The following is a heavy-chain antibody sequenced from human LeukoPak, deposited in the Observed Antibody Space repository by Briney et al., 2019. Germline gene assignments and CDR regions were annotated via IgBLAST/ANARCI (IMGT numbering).Heavy chain of an antibody. J-gene: IGHJ3*02. CDR2: ISGSGGST. CDR1: GFTFSSYA. CDR3: ATNPVADDAFDI. Sequence: GGSLRLSCAASGFTFSSYAMSWVRQAPGKGLEWVSAISGSGGSTYYADSVKGRFTISRDNSKNTLYLQMNSLRAEDTAVYYCATNPVADDAFDIWGQGTMVTVSS. V-gene: IGHV3-23*01. D-gene: IGHD1-1*01.